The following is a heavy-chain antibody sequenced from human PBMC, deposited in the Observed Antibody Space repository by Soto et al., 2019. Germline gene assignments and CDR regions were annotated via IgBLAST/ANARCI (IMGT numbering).Heavy chain of an antibody. D-gene: IGHD6-13*01. CDR3: ARGIAAAAARGMDV. J-gene: IGHJ6*02. CDR1: GYTFTGYY. Sequence: QVQLVQSGAEVKKPGASVKVSCKASGYTFTGYYMHWVRQAPGQGLEWMGWINPNSGGTNYAQKFQGWVTMTRDTYXSPAYMELSRLRSDDTAVYYCARGIAAAAARGMDVWGQGTTVTVSS. CDR2: INPNSGGT. V-gene: IGHV1-2*04.